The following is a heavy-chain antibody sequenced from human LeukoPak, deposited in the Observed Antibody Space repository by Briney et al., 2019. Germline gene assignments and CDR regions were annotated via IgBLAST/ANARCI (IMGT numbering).Heavy chain of an antibody. J-gene: IGHJ6*03. D-gene: IGHD3-22*01. CDR1: GYSISSGYY. CDR2: IYHSGST. V-gene: IGHV4-38-2*02. Sequence: PSETLSLTCTVSGYSISSGYYWGWIRQPPGKGLEWIGSIYHSGSTYYNPSLKSRVTISVDTSKNQFSLKLSSVTAADTAVYYCARTLSSYYYDSSGYYYDYYYYYMDVWGKGTTVTISS. CDR3: ARTLSSYYYDSSGYYYDYYYYYMDV.